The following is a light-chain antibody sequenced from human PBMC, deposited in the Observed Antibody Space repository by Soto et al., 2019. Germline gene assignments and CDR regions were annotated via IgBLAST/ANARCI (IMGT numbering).Light chain of an antibody. J-gene: IGKJ1*01. CDR1: QSVRSNY. V-gene: IGKV3-20*01. CDR3: QQYGSSPRT. Sequence: EIVLTQSPGTLSLSPGERATLSWRASQSVRSNYLAWYQQKPGQAPRLLIYGASSGATGIPDRFSGSGSGTDFTLTISRLEPEDFAVYFCQQYGSSPRTFGQGTKVEIK. CDR2: GAS.